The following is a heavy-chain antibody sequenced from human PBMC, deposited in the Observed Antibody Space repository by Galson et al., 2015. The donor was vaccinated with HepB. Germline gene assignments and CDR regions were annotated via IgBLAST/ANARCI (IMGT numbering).Heavy chain of an antibody. J-gene: IGHJ4*02. CDR2: ISNNGDTT. D-gene: IGHD3-10*01. CDR1: GFSFSDHA. Sequence: SLRPSCAASGFSFSDHAMHWVRQAPGRGLESVASISNNGDTTYYADSVKDRFTISRDNSKSTLFLQISSLRTEDTAVYSCFTSHFTIINFWGQGTLVTVSS. V-gene: IGHV3-64D*06. CDR3: FTSHFTIINF.